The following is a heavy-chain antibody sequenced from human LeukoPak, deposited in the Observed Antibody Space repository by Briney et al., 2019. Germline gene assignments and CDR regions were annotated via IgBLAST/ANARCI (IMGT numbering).Heavy chain of an antibody. CDR2: INHSGST. CDR3: ARGPPGYCSGGSCPLLDY. CDR1: GGSFSGYY. V-gene: IGHV4-34*01. Sequence: PSETLSLTCAGYGGSFSGYYWSWIRQPPGKGLEWIGEINHSGSTNYNPSLKSRVTISVDTSKNQFSLKLSSVTAADTAVYYCARGPPGYCSGGSCPLLDYWGQGTLVTVSS. J-gene: IGHJ4*02. D-gene: IGHD2-15*01.